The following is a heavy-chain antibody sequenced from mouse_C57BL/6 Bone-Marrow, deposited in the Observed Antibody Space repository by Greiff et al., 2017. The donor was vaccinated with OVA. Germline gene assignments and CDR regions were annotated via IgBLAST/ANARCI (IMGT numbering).Heavy chain of an antibody. J-gene: IGHJ3*01. V-gene: IGHV7-3*01. D-gene: IGHD2-10*02. CDR3: ARYPLGAY. CDR1: GFTFTDYY. Sequence: EVLLVESGGGLVQPGGSLSLSCAASGFTFTDYYMSWVRQPPGQALEWLGFICNKANGYTTEYSASVKGPFTISRDNSQSILYLQMNALRAEDSATYYCARYPLGAYWGQGTLVTVSA. CDR2: ICNKANGYTT.